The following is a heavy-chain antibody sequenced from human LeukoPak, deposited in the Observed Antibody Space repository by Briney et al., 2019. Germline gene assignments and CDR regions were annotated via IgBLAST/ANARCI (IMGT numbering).Heavy chain of an antibody. CDR3: AKGGGTWGFAS. D-gene: IGHD1-14*01. CDR2: INQNGSAK. Sequence: PGGSLRLSCAASGFTFCDWWVSWVRQAPGKGLEWVANINQNGSAKYYVASVKGRFTISRDNAENSLSLQMSSLRGEDTAVYYCAKGGGTWGFASGGQGALVTVSS. J-gene: IGHJ4*02. CDR1: GFTFCDWW. V-gene: IGHV3-7*01.